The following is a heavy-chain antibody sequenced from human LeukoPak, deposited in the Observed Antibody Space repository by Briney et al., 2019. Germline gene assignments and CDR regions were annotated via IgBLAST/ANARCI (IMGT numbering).Heavy chain of an antibody. V-gene: IGHV4-59*03. J-gene: IGHJ5*02. Sequence: SETLSLTCAVSGGPISSYYWSWIRQPPGKGLEWIGYIYYSGITNYNPSLRSRVTISVDTSKKQFSLKLSSGTAADTAVYYCAGSRGSWLNWFDAWGQGTLVTVSS. CDR3: AGSRGSWLNWFDA. CDR1: GGPISSYY. CDR2: IYYSGIT. D-gene: IGHD2-15*01.